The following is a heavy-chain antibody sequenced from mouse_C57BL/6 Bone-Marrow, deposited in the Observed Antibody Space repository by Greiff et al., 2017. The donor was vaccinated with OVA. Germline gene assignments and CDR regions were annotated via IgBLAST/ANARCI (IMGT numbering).Heavy chain of an antibody. J-gene: IGHJ2*01. CDR2: ISSGSSTI. D-gene: IGHD1-1*01. CDR1: GFTFSDYG. Sequence: DVMLVESGGGLVKPGGSLKLSCAASGFTFSDYGMHWVRQAPEKGLEWVAYISSGSSTIYYADTVKGRFTISRDNAKNTLFLQMTSLRSEDTAMYYCARDGYYGSSDSWGQGTTLTVSS. CDR3: ARDGYYGSSDS. V-gene: IGHV5-17*01.